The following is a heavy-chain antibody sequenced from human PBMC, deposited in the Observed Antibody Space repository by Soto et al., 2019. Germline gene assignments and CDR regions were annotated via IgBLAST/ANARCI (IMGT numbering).Heavy chain of an antibody. J-gene: IGHJ4*02. Sequence: QVQLVQSGAEEKKPGASVKVSCKASGYTFTSYAMHWVHQAPGQRLEWMGWINAGNGNTKYSQKFQGRVTITRDTSASTAYMELSRLRSEDTAVCYCARSTVVVPALDYWGQRYLVTVS. D-gene: IGHD2-21*02. CDR2: INAGNGNT. CDR1: GYTFTSYA. V-gene: IGHV1-3*05. CDR3: ARSTVVVPALDY.